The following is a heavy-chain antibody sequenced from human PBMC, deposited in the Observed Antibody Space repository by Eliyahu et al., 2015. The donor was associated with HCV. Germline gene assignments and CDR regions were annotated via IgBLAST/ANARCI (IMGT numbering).Heavy chain of an antibody. CDR2: IRSKANNYAT. D-gene: IGHD4-17*01. V-gene: IGHV3-73*01. CDR1: GLTFSGSA. CDR3: TSSVTTTDYYFGFDV. J-gene: IGHJ6*02. Sequence: GGSLKVSCAASGLTFSGSAIHWVRQASGKGLEWVGRIRSKANNYATAYAASVNGRFTISRDDSKNTAYLQMNSLTTEDTAVYYCTSSVTTTDYYFGFDVWGLGTTVTVSS.